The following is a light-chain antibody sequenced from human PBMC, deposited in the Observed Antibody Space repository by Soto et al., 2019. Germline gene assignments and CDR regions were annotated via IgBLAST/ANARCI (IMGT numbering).Light chain of an antibody. CDR3: RSYAGINTYV. V-gene: IGLV2-8*01. J-gene: IGLJ1*01. CDR2: EVS. Sequence: QSALTQPPSASGSPGQSVTISCTGTSSDVGGYNYVSWYQQHAGKPPKLMIYEVSKRPSGVPDRFAGSKSGNTASLTVSGLQAEDEADYYCRSYAGINTYVFGTGTKLTVL. CDR1: SSDVGGYNY.